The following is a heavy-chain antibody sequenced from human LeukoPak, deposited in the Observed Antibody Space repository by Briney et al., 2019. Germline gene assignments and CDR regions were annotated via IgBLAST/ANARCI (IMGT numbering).Heavy chain of an antibody. D-gene: IGHD6-13*01. J-gene: IGHJ4*02. CDR1: GFTFDDYG. CDR2: INWNGGST. CDR3: AKDGKKYGSTWDFDY. Sequence: RPGGSLRLSCAASGFTFDDYGMSWVRQAPGKGLEWVSGINWNGGSTGYADSVKGRFTISRDNAKNSLYLQMNSLRAEDTALYYCAKDGKKYGSTWDFDYWGQGTLVTVSS. V-gene: IGHV3-20*04.